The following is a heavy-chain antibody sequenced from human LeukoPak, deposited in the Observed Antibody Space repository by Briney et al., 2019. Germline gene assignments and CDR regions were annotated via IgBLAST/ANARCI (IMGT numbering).Heavy chain of an antibody. CDR2: ITPNSGGT. D-gene: IGHD3-10*01. J-gene: IGHJ4*02. Sequence: GASVKVSCKASGYTFTGFYLHWVRQAPGQGLEWMGWITPNSGGTNYAQKFQGRVTMTRDTSISTAYMELSRLRSDDTAVYYCARDQGVRGMYYFDYWGQGTLVTVSS. CDR3: ARDQGVRGMYYFDY. V-gene: IGHV1-2*02. CDR1: GYTFTGFY.